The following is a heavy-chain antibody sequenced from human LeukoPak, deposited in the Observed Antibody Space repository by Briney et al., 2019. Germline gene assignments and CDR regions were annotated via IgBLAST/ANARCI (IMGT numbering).Heavy chain of an antibody. CDR3: ANGNKYGAPLYGMDV. CDR2: IWYDGSNK. Sequence: GGSLRLSCATSGFSFGAHGMHWVRRAPGKGLEWVAVIWYDGSNKYYADSVKGRFAISRDNSKNTLYLQMNSLRAEDTAVYYCANGNKYGAPLYGMDVWGQGTTVTVSS. CDR1: GFSFGAHG. J-gene: IGHJ6*02. V-gene: IGHV3-33*06. D-gene: IGHD1/OR15-1a*01.